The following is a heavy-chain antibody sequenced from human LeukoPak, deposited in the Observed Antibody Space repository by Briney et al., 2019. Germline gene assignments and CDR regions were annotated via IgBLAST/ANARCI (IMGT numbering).Heavy chain of an antibody. J-gene: IGHJ4*02. CDR2: LKPDGSAA. CDR3: AKPPTGNVKFDS. CDR1: GFTFSNYW. Sequence: GGSLRLSCAASGFTFSNYWMTWVRQAPGKGLEWVAYLKPDGSAAYYMDSVRGRFTISRDNAKNSLYLQMSSLRVEDTAVYYCAKPPTGNVKFDSWGQGILVTVSS. V-gene: IGHV3-7*01. D-gene: IGHD1-1*01.